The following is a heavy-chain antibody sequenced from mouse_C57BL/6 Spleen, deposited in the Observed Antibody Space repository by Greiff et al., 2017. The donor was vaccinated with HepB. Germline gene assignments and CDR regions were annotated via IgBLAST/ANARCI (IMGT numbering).Heavy chain of an antibody. V-gene: IGHV1-18*01. CDR3: ARALRPGNYFDY. J-gene: IGHJ2*01. CDR1: GYTFTDYN. Sequence: EVQLVESGPELVKPGASVKIPCKASGYTFTDYNMDWVKQSHGKSLEWIGDINPNNGGTIYNQKFKGKATLTVDKSSSTAYMELRSLTSEDTAVYYCARALRPGNYFDYWGQGTTLTVSS. CDR2: INPNNGGT.